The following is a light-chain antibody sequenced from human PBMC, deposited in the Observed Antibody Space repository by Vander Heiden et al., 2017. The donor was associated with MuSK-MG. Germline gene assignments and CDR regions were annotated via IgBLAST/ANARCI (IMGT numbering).Light chain of an antibody. CDR2: GAS. J-gene: IGKJ3*01. V-gene: IGKV3-20*01. Sequence: EIVLTQSPGTLSLSPGERATLSCRASQNVSSSYLAWYQQKPGQAPRLLIYGASSRATGIPDRFSGSGSGTDFTLTITRLEPEDFAVYYCQQYDSSGFTLGPGTKVDIK. CDR1: QNVSSSY. CDR3: QQYDSSGFT.